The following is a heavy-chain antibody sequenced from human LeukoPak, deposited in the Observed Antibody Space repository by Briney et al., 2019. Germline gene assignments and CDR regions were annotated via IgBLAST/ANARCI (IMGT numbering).Heavy chain of an antibody. CDR3: ARRPGDCSGGSCYFDY. J-gene: IGHJ4*02. Sequence: GESLKISCKGSGYTFTNYWIGWVRQMPGKGLEWMGIIYPGDSDTRYSPSFQGQVTISADKSISTAYLQWSSLKASDTAMYYCARRPGDCSGGSCYFDYWGQGTLVTVSS. CDR2: IYPGDSDT. D-gene: IGHD2-15*01. CDR1: GYTFTNYW. V-gene: IGHV5-51*01.